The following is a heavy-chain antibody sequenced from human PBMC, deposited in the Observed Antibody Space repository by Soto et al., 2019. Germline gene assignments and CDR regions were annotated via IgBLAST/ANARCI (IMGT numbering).Heavy chain of an antibody. V-gene: IGHV1-8*01. J-gene: IGHJ6*02. CDR2: MSPNSGAT. CDR3: ARGVDAGVDV. D-gene: IGHD1-1*01. CDR1: GYTFTSYD. Sequence: QVQLVQSGAEVTKPGASVKVSCKASGYTFTSYDINWVRQATGQGLEWMGWMSPNSGATGYAQKFQGRVTMTRDTSISTDYMELRNLRAEDTAIYYCARGVDAGVDVWGQGSTVTVSS.